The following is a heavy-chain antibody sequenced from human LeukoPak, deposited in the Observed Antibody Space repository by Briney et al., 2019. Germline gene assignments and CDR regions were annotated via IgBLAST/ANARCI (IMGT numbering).Heavy chain of an antibody. V-gene: IGHV4-59*01. Sequence: SETLSLTCTVSGVSISSYYWSWIRQPPGKGLEWIGYIYYSGSTNYNPSLKSRVTISVDTSKNQFSLKLSSVTAADTAVYYCARGLYGSGSYRFDPWGQGTLVTVSS. CDR2: IYYSGST. CDR1: GVSISSYY. J-gene: IGHJ5*02. D-gene: IGHD3-10*01. CDR3: ARGLYGSGSYRFDP.